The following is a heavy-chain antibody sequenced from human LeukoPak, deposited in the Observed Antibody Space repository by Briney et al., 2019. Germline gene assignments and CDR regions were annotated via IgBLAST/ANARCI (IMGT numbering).Heavy chain of an antibody. V-gene: IGHV1-69*04. Sequence: SVKVSCKASGGTFSSYAISWVRQAPGQGLEWMGRIIPILGIANYAQKFQGRVTITADESTSTAYMGLSSLRSEDTAVYYCARGSTTTVTTPHFDYWGQGTLVTVSS. CDR1: GGTFSSYA. D-gene: IGHD4-17*01. CDR3: ARGSTTTVTTPHFDY. J-gene: IGHJ4*02. CDR2: IIPILGIA.